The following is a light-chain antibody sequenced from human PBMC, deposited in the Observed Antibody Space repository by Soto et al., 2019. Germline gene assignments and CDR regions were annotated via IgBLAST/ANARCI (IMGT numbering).Light chain of an antibody. Sequence: EIVMTQSPATLSVSPGERATLSCRASQSVSSNLAWYHQKPGQAPRLLIYGASTRTTGIPARVGGSGSGTEFSLTISSLQYEDFAVYYCQQYNNWPRTFGQGTKLEIK. CDR2: GAS. CDR3: QQYNNWPRT. CDR1: QSVSSN. V-gene: IGKV3-15*01. J-gene: IGKJ2*01.